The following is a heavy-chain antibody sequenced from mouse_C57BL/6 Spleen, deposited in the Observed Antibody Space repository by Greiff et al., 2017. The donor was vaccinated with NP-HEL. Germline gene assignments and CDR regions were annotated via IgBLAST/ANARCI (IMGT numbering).Heavy chain of an antibody. V-gene: IGHV1-82*01. CDR3: AHGYCDY. CDR1: GYAFSSSW. J-gene: IGHJ2*01. Sequence: VQLQQSGPELVKPGASVKISCKASGYAFSSSWMNWVKQRPGKGLEWIGRIYPGDGDTNYNGKFKGKATLTADKSSSTAYMQLSSLTSEDSAVYFCAHGYCDYWGQGTTLTVSS. CDR2: IYPGDGDT.